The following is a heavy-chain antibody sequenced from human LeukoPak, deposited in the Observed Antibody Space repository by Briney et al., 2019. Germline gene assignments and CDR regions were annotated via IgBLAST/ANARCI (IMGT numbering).Heavy chain of an antibody. V-gene: IGHV4-30-4*01. CDR3: ARENYYDSSVVDY. D-gene: IGHD3-22*01. CDR2: IYYSGST. CDR1: GGSISSGDYY. J-gene: IGHJ4*02. Sequence: PSQTLSLTCTVSGGSISSGDYYWGWIRQPPGTGLEWIGYIYYSGSTYYNPSLKSRVTISVNTSKNQFSLKLSSVTAADTAVYYCARENYYDSSVVDYWGQGTLVTVSS.